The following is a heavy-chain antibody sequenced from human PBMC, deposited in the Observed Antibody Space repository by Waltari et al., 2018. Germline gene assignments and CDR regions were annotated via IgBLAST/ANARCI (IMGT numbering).Heavy chain of an antibody. D-gene: IGHD6-19*01. V-gene: IGHV3-48*03. CDR2: SGTRAGDI. Sequence: EVQLVESGGDMVHPGGSLRLTCVVHGLNFMNYEMDWVRQAPGKGLECVSYSGTRAGDIYYAESVKGRCTIARDNVKKSLYLQMNSLRVEDTAVYYCATDVSGWVDFEHWGRGTLVTVSS. CDR3: ATDVSGWVDFEH. CDR1: GLNFMNYE. J-gene: IGHJ4*02.